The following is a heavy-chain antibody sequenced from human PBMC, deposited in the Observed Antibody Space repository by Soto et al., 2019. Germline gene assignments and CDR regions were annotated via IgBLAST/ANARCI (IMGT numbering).Heavy chain of an antibody. V-gene: IGHV1-3*01. J-gene: IGHJ6*02. CDR2: INAGNGNT. CDR3: ARDPSYYGMDV. Sequence: ASVKVSCKASGYTFNSYAMHWVRQAPGQRLEWMGWINAGNGNTKYSQKFQGRVTITRDTSASTAYMELSSLRSEDTAVYYCARDPSYYGMDVWGQGTTVTVSS. CDR1: GYTFNSYA.